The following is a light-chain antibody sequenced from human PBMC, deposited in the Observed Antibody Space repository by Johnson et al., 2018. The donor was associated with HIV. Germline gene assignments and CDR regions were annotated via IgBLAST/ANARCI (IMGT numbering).Light chain of an antibody. V-gene: IGLV1-51*02. CDR2: ENN. Sequence: QSVLTQPPSVSAAPGQKVTISCSGNGSNIGNNYVSWYQHLPGTAPKLFIYENNKRPSGIPARFSGSKSGTSATLGITGLQTGDEADYYCGTWDKSLNTGDVFGTGTKVTVL. CDR1: GSNIGNNY. CDR3: GTWDKSLNTGDV. J-gene: IGLJ1*01.